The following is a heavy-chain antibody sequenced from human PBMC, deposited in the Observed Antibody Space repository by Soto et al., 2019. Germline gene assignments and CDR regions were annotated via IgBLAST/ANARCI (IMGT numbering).Heavy chain of an antibody. V-gene: IGHV4-34*01. CDR3: ARGRVYYYDSSGPRSGAFDI. CDR2: INHSGST. Sequence: SETLSLTCAVYGGSFSGYYWSWIRQPPGKGLEWIGEINHSGSTNYNPSLKSRVTISVDTSKNQFSLKLSSVTAADTAVYYCARGRVYYYDSSGPRSGAFDIWGQGTMVTVSS. CDR1: GGSFSGYY. D-gene: IGHD3-22*01. J-gene: IGHJ3*02.